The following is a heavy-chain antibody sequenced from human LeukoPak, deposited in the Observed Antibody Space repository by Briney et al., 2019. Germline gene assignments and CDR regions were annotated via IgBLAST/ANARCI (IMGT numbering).Heavy chain of an antibody. J-gene: IGHJ4*02. CDR2: INPNSGGT. V-gene: IGHV1-2*04. D-gene: IGHD6-13*01. CDR1: GYTFTGYY. CDR3: ARGGGGYSSSWVY. Sequence: ASVTVSCTASGYTFTGYYMHWVRQAPGQGLEWMGWINPNSGGTNYAQKFQGWVTMTRDTSISTAYMELSRLRSDDTAVYYCARGGGGYSSSWVYWGQGTLVTVSS.